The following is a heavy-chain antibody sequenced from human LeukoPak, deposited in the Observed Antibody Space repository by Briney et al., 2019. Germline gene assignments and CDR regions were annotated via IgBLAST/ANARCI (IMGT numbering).Heavy chain of an antibody. V-gene: IGHV3-74*01. D-gene: IGHD4/OR15-4a*01. CDR1: GFTFSSYW. J-gene: IGHJ4*02. CDR3: ARAMVPLFDY. Sequence: GGSLRLSCAASGFTFSSYWMHWVRQAPGKGLVWVSRIKSDGSGTSCADSVEGRFTISRDNAKNTLYLQMNSLRAEDTAVYYCARAMVPLFDYWGQGTLVTVSS. CDR2: IKSDGSGT.